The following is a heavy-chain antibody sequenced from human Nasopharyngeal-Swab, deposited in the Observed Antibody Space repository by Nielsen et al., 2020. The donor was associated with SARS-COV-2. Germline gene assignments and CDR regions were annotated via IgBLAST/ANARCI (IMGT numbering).Heavy chain of an antibody. Sequence: WIRQPPGKGLEWIGYIYYSGSTNYNPSLKSRVTISVDTSKNQFSLKLSSVTAADTAVYYCARERVTGFLGQVYYYYGMDVWGQGTTVTVSS. J-gene: IGHJ6*02. CDR3: ARERVTGFLGQVYYYYGMDV. V-gene: IGHV4-59*01. CDR2: IYYSGST. D-gene: IGHD3-3*01.